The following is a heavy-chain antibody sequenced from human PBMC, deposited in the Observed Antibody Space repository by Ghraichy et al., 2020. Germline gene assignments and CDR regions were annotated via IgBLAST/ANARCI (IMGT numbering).Heavy chain of an antibody. CDR1: GFTFTNAC. CDR2: IKKKSEGGAT. CDR3: TYIPGAVTMGH. D-gene: IGHD4-17*01. V-gene: IGHV3-15*01. Sequence: GGSLRLSCAASGFTFTNACMNWVRQVPGKGLEWIGRIKKKSEGGATDYAAPVKGKFTISRDDSKNTLYLQMNSLQIEDTAMYFCTYIPGAVTMGHWGQGTLVTVSS. J-gene: IGHJ4*02.